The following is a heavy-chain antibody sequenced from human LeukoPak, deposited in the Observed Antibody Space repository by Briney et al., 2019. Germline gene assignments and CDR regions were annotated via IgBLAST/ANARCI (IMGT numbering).Heavy chain of an antibody. J-gene: IGHJ4*02. V-gene: IGHV1-2*02. Sequence: ASVKVSCKASGYTFTGYYMHWVRQAPGQGLEWMGWINPNSGGTNYAQKFQGRVTMTRDTPISTAYMELSRLRSDDTAVYYSATIPVAAPFDYWGQGTLVTVSS. CDR2: INPNSGGT. CDR1: GYTFTGYY. CDR3: ATIPVAAPFDY. D-gene: IGHD6-13*01.